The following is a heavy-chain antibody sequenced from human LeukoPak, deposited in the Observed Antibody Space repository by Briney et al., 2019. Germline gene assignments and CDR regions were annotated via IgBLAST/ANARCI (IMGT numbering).Heavy chain of an antibody. CDR1: GGSISSSSYY. CDR3: ARDRGVSSSSWYIDY. J-gene: IGHJ4*02. Sequence: SETLSLTCTVSGGSISSSSYYWGWIRQPPGKGLAWIGSIYYSGSTYYNPSLKSRVTISVDTSKNQFSLKLSSVTAADTAVYYCARDRGVSSSSWYIDYWGQGTLVTVSS. V-gene: IGHV4-39*07. D-gene: IGHD6-13*01. CDR2: IYYSGST.